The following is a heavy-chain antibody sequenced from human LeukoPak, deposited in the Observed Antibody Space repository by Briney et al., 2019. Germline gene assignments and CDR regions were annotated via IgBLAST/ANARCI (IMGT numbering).Heavy chain of an antibody. CDR3: ASEYSSGWYGSLEDY. CDR1: GFTFSSYS. Sequence: GGSLRLSCAASGFTFSSYSMNWVRQAPGKGLEWVSSISSSSSYIYYADSVKGRFTISRDNAKNSLYLQMNSLRAEDTAVYHCASEYSSGWYGSLEDYWGQGTLVTVSS. V-gene: IGHV3-21*01. CDR2: ISSSSSYI. J-gene: IGHJ4*02. D-gene: IGHD6-19*01.